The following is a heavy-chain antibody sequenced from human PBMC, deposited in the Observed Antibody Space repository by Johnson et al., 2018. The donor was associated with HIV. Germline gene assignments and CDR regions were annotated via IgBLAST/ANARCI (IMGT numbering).Heavy chain of an antibody. CDR1: RFTFSNFA. Sequence: QVQLVESGGGLVQPGGSLRLSCVASRFTFSNFAMGWVRQAPGKGLEWVAFISSDGSNKNYGDSLKGRFTISRDNSKNTLFLQMNSLRAEDTALYYCAKDVGEYKSDEWATDYYDLSISASFLW. CDR3: AKDVGEYKSDEWATDYYDLSISASFL. V-gene: IGHV3-30*18. D-gene: IGHD3/OR15-3a*01. J-gene: IGHJ2*01. CDR2: ISSDGSNK.